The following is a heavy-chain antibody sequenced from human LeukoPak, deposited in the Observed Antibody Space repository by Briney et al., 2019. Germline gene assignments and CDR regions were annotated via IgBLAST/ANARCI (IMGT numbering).Heavy chain of an antibody. CDR1: GFTFSSYG. J-gene: IGHJ4*02. V-gene: IGHV3-15*07. CDR2: IKSKTDGGTT. D-gene: IGHD3-22*01. Sequence: GGSLRLSCVVYGFTFSSYGLHWVRQAPGKGLEWVGRIKSKTDGGTTDYAAPVKGRFTISRDDSKNTLYLQMNSLKTEDTAVYYCSTTYYYDSSEGYWGQGTLVTVSS. CDR3: STTYYYDSSEGY.